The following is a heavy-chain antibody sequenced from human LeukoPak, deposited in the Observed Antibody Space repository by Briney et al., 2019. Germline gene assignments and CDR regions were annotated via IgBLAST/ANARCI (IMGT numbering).Heavy chain of an antibody. Sequence: GGSLRLSCAASGFTFSSYWMNWVRQAPGKGLEWVSSISSSSSYIYYADSVKGRFTISRDNAKNSLYLQMNSLRAEDTAVYYCAREAVVVVAATYFDYWGQGTLVTVSS. V-gene: IGHV3-21*01. CDR1: GFTFSSYW. J-gene: IGHJ4*02. CDR3: AREAVVVVAATYFDY. D-gene: IGHD2-15*01. CDR2: ISSSSSYI.